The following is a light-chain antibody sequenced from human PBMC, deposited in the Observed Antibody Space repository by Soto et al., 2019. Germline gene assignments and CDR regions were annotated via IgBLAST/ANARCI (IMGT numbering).Light chain of an antibody. CDR1: QSISSY. CDR3: QQSYSTPQT. V-gene: IGKV1-39*01. J-gene: IGKJ1*01. Sequence: DIQMTQSPSSLSASVGDRVTITCRASQSISSYLNWYQQKPGKAPNLLIYAASSLQSGVPSRFSGSVSGTDFTLTISSLQPEDFTTYYCQQSYSTPQTFGQGTKVEIK. CDR2: AAS.